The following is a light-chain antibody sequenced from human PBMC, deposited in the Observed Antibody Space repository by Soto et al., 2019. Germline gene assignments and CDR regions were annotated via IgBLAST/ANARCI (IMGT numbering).Light chain of an antibody. CDR2: DAS. CDR3: QQYETFSGT. Sequence: DIQMTQSPSTLSASVGGTVTVTCRASQSVSGWLAWYQQKPGEAPKLLIYDASALPRGVPTRFNGSGSGKKFTLTIASLQPDDFATYYCQQYETFSGTFGPVTKVDIK. J-gene: IGKJ1*01. V-gene: IGKV1-5*01. CDR1: QSVSGW.